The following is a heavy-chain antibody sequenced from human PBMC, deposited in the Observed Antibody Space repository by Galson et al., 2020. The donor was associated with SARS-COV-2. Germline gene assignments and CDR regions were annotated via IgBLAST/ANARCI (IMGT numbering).Heavy chain of an antibody. CDR2: ISYDGSNK. J-gene: IGHJ4*02. CDR3: ARPRTGYDILTGPFDY. V-gene: IGHV3-30*04. D-gene: IGHD3-9*01. Sequence: GESLKISCAASGFTFSSYAMHRVRQAPGKGLEWVAVISYDGSNKYYADSVKGRFTISRDNSKNTLYLQMNSLRAEDTAVYYCARPRTGYDILTGPFDYWGQGTLVTVSS. CDR1: GFTFSSYA.